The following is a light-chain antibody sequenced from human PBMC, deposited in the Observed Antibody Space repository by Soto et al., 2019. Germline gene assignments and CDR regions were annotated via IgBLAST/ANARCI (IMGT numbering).Light chain of an antibody. Sequence: ELVSTKCPANLSLSPGERATLSCRASQTIDNTLAWYQRKPGQAHRLLIYDAYTRATGVQARFSGSGSGTDFTLTIRSLQSEDFAVYYCKHYNYWPYTFGQGTKVDI. CDR3: KHYNYWPYT. V-gene: IGKV3-15*01. CDR2: DAY. J-gene: IGKJ2*01. CDR1: QTIDNT.